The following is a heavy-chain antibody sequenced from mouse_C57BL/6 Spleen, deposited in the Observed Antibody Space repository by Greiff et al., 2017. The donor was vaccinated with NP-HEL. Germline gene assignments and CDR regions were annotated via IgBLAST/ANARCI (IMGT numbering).Heavy chain of an antibody. CDR2: ISSGSSTI. Sequence: EVKVVESGGGLVKPGGSLKLSCAASGFTFSDYGMHWVRQAPEKGLEWVAYISSGSSTIYYADTVKGRFTISRDNDKNTLFLQMTSLRSEDTAMYYCARRDGYYGYFDVWGTGTTVTVSS. J-gene: IGHJ1*03. D-gene: IGHD2-3*01. V-gene: IGHV5-17*01. CDR1: GFTFSDYG. CDR3: ARRDGYYGYFDV.